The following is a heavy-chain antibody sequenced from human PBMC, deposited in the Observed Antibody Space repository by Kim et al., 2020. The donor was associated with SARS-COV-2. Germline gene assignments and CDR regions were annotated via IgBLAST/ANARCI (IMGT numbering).Heavy chain of an antibody. D-gene: IGHD3-9*01. CDR1: GYSLSDLS. Sequence: ASVKVSCKVSGYSLSDLSMHWVRQAPGKGLEWMGGFDPDDGETIYAQRFRGRVTMTDDTSTDTAYMELNNLSSEDTAVYYCATLSVLRYSRSDSWGQGTL. CDR2: FDPDDGET. J-gene: IGHJ4*02. V-gene: IGHV1-24*01. CDR3: ATLSVLRYSRSDS.